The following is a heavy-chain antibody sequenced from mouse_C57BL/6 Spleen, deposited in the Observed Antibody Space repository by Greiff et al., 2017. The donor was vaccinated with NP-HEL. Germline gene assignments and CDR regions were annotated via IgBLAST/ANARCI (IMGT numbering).Heavy chain of an antibody. Sequence: QVQLQQPGAELVRPGSSVKLSCKASGYTFTSYWMDWVKQRPGQGLEWIGNIYPYDSETHYNQNFKDKATLTVDKSSSTASMQLSSLTSEDSAVYYCARRDYYGSSWGYFDVWGTGTTVTVSS. D-gene: IGHD1-1*01. J-gene: IGHJ1*03. CDR2: IYPYDSET. CDR3: ARRDYYGSSWGYFDV. CDR1: GYTFTSYW. V-gene: IGHV1-61*01.